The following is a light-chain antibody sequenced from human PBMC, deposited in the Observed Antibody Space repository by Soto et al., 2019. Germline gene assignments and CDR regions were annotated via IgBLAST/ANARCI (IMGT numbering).Light chain of an antibody. J-gene: IGLJ2*01. CDR3: TSFARSEDHCVV. CDR1: STDIGGYNF. V-gene: IGLV2-8*01. CDR2: EVY. Sequence: QSVLTQPPSASGSPGQSVTISCTGTSTDIGGYNFVSWYQQQPGKAPTLLIYEVYKRPSGVPDRFSGSKSGNTASLTVSGYQADDEAYYYCTSFARSEDHCVVCGGGTKLTVL.